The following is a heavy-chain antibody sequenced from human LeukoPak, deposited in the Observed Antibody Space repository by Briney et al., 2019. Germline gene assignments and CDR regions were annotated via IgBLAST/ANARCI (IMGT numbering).Heavy chain of an antibody. V-gene: IGHV1-24*01. CDR3: ARDRALVRELWSASAFDY. CDR2: FDPEDGET. D-gene: IGHD5-18*01. CDR1: GYTLTELS. J-gene: IGHJ4*02. Sequence: ASVKVSCKVSGYTLTELSMHRVRQAPGKGLEWMGGFDPEDGETIYAQKFQGRVTMTEDTSTDTAYMELSSLRSEDTAVYFCARDRALVRELWSASAFDYWGQGTLVTVSS.